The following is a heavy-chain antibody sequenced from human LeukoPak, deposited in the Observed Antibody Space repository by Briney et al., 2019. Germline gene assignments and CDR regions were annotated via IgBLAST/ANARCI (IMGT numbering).Heavy chain of an antibody. D-gene: IGHD5-18*01. CDR3: AKVHYTAGYYFDY. V-gene: IGHV3-33*06. J-gene: IGHJ4*02. CDR1: GFTFSSYG. Sequence: GGSLRLSCAASGFTFSSYGMHWVRQAPGKGLEWVAVIWYDGSNKYYADSVKGRFTISRDNSKNTLYLQMNSLRAEDTAVYYCAKVHYTAGYYFDYWGQGTLVTVSS. CDR2: IWYDGSNK.